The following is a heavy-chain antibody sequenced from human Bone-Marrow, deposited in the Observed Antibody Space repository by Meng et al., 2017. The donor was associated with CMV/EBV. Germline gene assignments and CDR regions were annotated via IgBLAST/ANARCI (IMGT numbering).Heavy chain of an antibody. D-gene: IGHD1-1*01. CDR3: ARNFAHLQHDQ. J-gene: IGHJ4*02. CDR1: GFTFSNAW. CDR2: INEAGSEK. V-gene: IGHV3-7*01. Sequence: GESLKISCAASGFTFSNAWMSWVRQAPGKGLEWVAEINEAGSEKYHVDSVKGRMSISRDNAKNLLYLQMNSLGAEDTAVYYCARNFAHLQHDQWGQGTLVTVSS.